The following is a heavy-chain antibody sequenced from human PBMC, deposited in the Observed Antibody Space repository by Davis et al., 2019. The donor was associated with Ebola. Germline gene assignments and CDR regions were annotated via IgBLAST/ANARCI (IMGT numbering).Heavy chain of an antibody. D-gene: IGHD3-16*01. V-gene: IGHV3-7*03. CDR3: AGGKQTFDY. Sequence: LKISCAASGFTFNTYWMSWVRQAPGKGLEWVANINQDETETYYVDSVKGRFIISRDNAKNSLYLQMISLRAEDTAVYYCAGGKQTFDYWGQGALVTVSS. J-gene: IGHJ4*02. CDR2: INQDETET. CDR1: GFTFNTYW.